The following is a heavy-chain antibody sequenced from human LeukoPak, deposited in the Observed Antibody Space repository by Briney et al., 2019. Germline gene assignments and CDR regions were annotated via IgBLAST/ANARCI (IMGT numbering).Heavy chain of an antibody. V-gene: IGHV3-21*01. Sequence: GGSLRLSCAASGFTFSSYSMNWVRQAPGKGLEWVSSISSSSSYIYYADSVKGRFTISRDNAKNSLYLQMNSLRAEDTAVYYCAKDQIVVVIAPLDYWGQGTLVTVSS. D-gene: IGHD2-21*01. CDR3: AKDQIVVVIAPLDY. J-gene: IGHJ4*02. CDR2: ISSSSSYI. CDR1: GFTFSSYS.